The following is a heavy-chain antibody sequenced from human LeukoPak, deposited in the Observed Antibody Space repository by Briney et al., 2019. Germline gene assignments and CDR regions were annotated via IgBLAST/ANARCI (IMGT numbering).Heavy chain of an antibody. CDR3: VRDPDALDF. CDR1: GFTFSSYS. J-gene: IGHJ4*02. V-gene: IGHV3-48*02. Sequence: GGSLRLSCAASGFTFSSYSMNRVRQAPGKGLEWVAYIRSSGSPIYYADSVKGRFTISRDNAKNSLYLQMNSLRDEDTAVYYCVRDPDALDFWGQGTPVTVSS. CDR2: IRSSGSPI.